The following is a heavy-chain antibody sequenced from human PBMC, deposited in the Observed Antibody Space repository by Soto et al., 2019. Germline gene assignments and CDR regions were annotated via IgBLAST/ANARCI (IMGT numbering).Heavy chain of an antibody. V-gene: IGHV4-4*02. J-gene: IGHJ4*02. D-gene: IGHD6-19*01. Sequence: PSETLSLTCAVSSGSLNGTNWWSWVRQPPGKGLEWIGEIYHSGSTNYNPSLKSRVTISVAESANHFSLTLTSVTAADTAVYYCARGGEDKWLAFDFWGQGTLVTVSS. CDR2: IYHSGST. CDR1: SGSLNGTNW. CDR3: ARGGEDKWLAFDF.